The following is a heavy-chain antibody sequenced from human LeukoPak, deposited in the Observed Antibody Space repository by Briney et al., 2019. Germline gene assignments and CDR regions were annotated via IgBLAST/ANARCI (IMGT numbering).Heavy chain of an antibody. J-gene: IGHJ6*02. V-gene: IGHV4-59*08. CDR2: IYYSGST. D-gene: IGHD6-13*01. CDR1: GGSISSYY. Sequence: PSETLSLTCTVSGGSISSYYWSWIRQPPGKGLGWIGYIYYSGSTNYNPSLKSRVTISVDTSKNQFSLKLSSVTAADTAVYYCARLKAAAGTRYYYYGMDVWGQGTTVTVSS. CDR3: ARLKAAAGTRYYYYGMDV.